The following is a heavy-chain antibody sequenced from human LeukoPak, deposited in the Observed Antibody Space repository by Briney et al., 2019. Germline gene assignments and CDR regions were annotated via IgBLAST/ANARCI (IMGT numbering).Heavy chain of an antibody. CDR2: INHSGST. J-gene: IGHJ6*03. Sequence: SETLSLTCAVYGGSFSGYYWSWIRQPPGKGLEWIGEINHSGSTNYNPSLKSRVTISVDTSKNQFSLKLSSVTAADTAVYYCARKTTVTPRYYYYYYMDVWGKGTTATVSS. CDR1: GGSFSGYY. CDR3: ARKTTVTPRYYYYYYMDV. D-gene: IGHD4-11*01. V-gene: IGHV4-34*01.